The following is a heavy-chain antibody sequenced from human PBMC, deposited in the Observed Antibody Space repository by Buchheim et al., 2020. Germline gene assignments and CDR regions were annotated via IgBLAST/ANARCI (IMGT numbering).Heavy chain of an antibody. V-gene: IGHV3-7*01. D-gene: IGHD6-19*01. CDR2: IKQDGSEQ. CDR3: VRGSGWLHDY. Sequence: EVQLVESGGGLVQPGGSLRLSCAASGITFSNHWISWVRQAPGKGPEWVAIIKQDGSEQFYVDSVKGRFTISRDNAKNSLYLQMNSLGAEDTAVYCCVRGSGWLHDYWGQGTL. J-gene: IGHJ4*02. CDR1: GITFSNHW.